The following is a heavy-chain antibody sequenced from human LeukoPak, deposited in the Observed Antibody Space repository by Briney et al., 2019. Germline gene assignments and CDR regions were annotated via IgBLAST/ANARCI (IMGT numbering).Heavy chain of an antibody. CDR1: GGTFSSYA. D-gene: IGHD2-15*01. Sequence: ASVKVSCKASGGTFSSYAISWVRQAPGQGPEWMGWLNPHSGNTGYAQKFQGRVTMTRNISINTAYLQLRSLSSEDTAVYYCARAVVEGSTRFAFNIWGQGTLVTVSS. V-gene: IGHV1-8*02. CDR3: ARAVVEGSTRFAFNI. CDR2: LNPHSGNT. J-gene: IGHJ3*02.